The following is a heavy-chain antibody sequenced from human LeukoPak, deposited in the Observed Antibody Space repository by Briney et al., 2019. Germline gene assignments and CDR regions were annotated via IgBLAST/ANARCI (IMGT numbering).Heavy chain of an antibody. CDR2: ISDSGNTI. CDR1: GFTFSNYY. D-gene: IGHD6-19*01. CDR3: ARSTLPGRSGRTEFFQH. V-gene: IGHV3-11*01. J-gene: IGHJ1*01. Sequence: KSGGSLRLSCAASGFTFSNYYMTWIRQAPGKGLQWTSFISDSGNTIYYADSVEGRFTISRDNAKNSLYLQMHSLRAEDTAMYYCARSTLPGRSGRTEFFQHWGQGTLVTVSS.